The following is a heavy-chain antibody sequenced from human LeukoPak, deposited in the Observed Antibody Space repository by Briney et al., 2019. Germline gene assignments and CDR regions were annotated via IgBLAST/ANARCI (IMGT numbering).Heavy chain of an antibody. J-gene: IGHJ4*02. Sequence: PSETLPLTCAVYGGSFSGYYWSWIRQPPGKGLEWIGEINHSGSTNYNPSLKSRVTISVDTSKNQFSLKLSSVTAADTAVYYCARGYYFGQLAHIFDYWGQGTLVTVSS. V-gene: IGHV4-34*01. CDR1: GGSFSGYY. CDR3: ARGYYFGQLAHIFDY. D-gene: IGHD6-6*01. CDR2: INHSGST.